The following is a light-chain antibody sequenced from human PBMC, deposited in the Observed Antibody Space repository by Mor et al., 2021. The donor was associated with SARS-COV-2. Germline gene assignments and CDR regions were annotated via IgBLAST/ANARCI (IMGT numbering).Light chain of an antibody. CDR1: QSVLYSSNNKNY. J-gene: IGKJ1*01. CDR2: WAS. Sequence: CESSQSVLYSSNNKNYLAWYQQKPGQPPKLLIYWASTRESGVPDRFSGSGSGTDFTLTISSLQAEDVAVYYCQQYYSTPQTF. CDR3: QQYYSTPQT. V-gene: IGKV4-1*01.